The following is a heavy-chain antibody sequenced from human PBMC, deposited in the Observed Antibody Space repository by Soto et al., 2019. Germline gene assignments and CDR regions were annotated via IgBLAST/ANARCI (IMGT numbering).Heavy chain of an antibody. V-gene: IGHV1-18*01. J-gene: IGHJ5*02. D-gene: IGHD2-2*01. CDR1: GYTFSSYG. Sequence: QAQLVQSGAEVKKPGASVKVSCKASGYTFSSYGISWVRQAPGQGLEWMGWISAYNGKTNYAQKFQGRVTMTADTSTSTVYMELRSLRSDDTAVYYFARVEAAMSGHWFDPWGQGTLVTVSS. CDR3: ARVEAAMSGHWFDP. CDR2: ISAYNGKT.